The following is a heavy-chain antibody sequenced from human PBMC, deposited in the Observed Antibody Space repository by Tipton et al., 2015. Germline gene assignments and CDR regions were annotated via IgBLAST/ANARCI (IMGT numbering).Heavy chain of an antibody. CDR2: MHHNGDA. CDR3: ARDLEHGMDV. D-gene: IGHD5-24*01. Sequence: TLSLTCTVSGYFISDGHFWGWVRQSPVKGLEWIASMHHNGDAYYNPSLKRRVTISLDTSKNQFSLTLNSVTAADTAVYYCARDLEHGMDVWGQGTTVTVSS. V-gene: IGHV4-38-2*02. CDR1: GYFISDGHF. J-gene: IGHJ6*02.